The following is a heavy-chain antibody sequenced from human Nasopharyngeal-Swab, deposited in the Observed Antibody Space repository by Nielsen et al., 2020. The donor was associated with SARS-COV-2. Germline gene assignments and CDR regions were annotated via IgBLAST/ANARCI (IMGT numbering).Heavy chain of an antibody. Sequence: GESLKISCAASGFSFSNYAMHWVRQAPGKGLEYVSAISSNGGSTYYANSVKGRFTISRDNSKNTLYLQMGSLRAEDMAVYYCARVDRDGSYYYYYMDVWGKGTTVTVSS. CDR1: GFSFSNYA. J-gene: IGHJ6*03. D-gene: IGHD1-26*01. CDR3: ARVDRDGSYYYYYMDV. CDR2: ISSNGGST. V-gene: IGHV3-64*01.